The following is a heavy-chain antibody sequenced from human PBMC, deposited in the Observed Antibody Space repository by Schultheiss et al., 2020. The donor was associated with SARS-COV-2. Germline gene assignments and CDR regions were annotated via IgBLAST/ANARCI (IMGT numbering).Heavy chain of an antibody. CDR1: ASSISGYY. CDR3: ARRQFYYYGMDV. J-gene: IGHJ6*02. CDR2: IDHSGST. Sequence: SETLSLTCNVSASSISGYYWAWIRQPPGKGLEWIGEIDHSGSTYYNPSLKGRVTISEDTSKAQISLNLTSITAADTAVYYCARRQFYYYGMDVWGQGTTVTGSS. V-gene: IGHV4-34*01.